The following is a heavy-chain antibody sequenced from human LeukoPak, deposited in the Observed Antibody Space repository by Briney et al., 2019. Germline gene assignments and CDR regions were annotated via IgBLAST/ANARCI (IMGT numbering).Heavy chain of an antibody. CDR1: GYTFIDYY. CDR2: ISAYNGNT. J-gene: IGHJ6*02. D-gene: IGHD3-10*01. Sequence: GASVKVSCKTSGYTFIDYYIHWVRQAPGQGLEWMGWISAYNGNTNYAQKLQGRVTMTTDTSTSTAYMELRSLRSDDTAVYYCARDSLITMVRGVIIPYGMDVWGQGTTVTVSS. CDR3: ARDSLITMVRGVIIPYGMDV. V-gene: IGHV1-18*04.